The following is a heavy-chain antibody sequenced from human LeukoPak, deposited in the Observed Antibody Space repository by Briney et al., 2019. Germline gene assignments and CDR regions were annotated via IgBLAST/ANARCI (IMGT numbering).Heavy chain of an antibody. J-gene: IGHJ3*02. CDR3: ARVLIPIVVVPAATFFDI. V-gene: IGHV1/OR15-1*04. Sequence: ASVKVSCKASGYIFTDYYMHWVRQAPGQELGWMGRINPNSGGTNYAQKFQGRVTITADESTSTAYMELSSLRSEDTAVYYCARVLIPIVVVPAATFFDIWGQGTMVTVSS. D-gene: IGHD2-2*01. CDR1: GYIFTDYY. CDR2: INPNSGGT.